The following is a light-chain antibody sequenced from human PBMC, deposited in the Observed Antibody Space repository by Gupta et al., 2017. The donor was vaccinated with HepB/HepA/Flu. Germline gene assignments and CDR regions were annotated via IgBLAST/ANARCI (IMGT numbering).Light chain of an antibody. CDR1: SSNIGNNS. V-gene: IGLV1-47*01. CDR2: TNK. CDR3: AAWDDSLSGVV. Sequence: QSVLTQPPSASGTPGQRVTISCSVRSSNIGNNSVYWYQDLPGTAPKILLSTNKQPPSRVPDRVSGSKSDTAASLAIRGRRSEDEADYYCAAWDDSLSGVVFGGGTKLTVL. J-gene: IGLJ3*02.